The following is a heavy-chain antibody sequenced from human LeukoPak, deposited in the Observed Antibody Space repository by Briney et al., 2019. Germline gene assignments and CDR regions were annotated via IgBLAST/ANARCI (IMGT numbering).Heavy chain of an antibody. D-gene: IGHD1-7*01. CDR1: GFTFSSYS. V-gene: IGHV3-21*01. Sequence: PGGSLRLSCAASGFTFSSYSMNWVRQAPGKGLEWVSSISSSSSYIYYADSVKGRFTISRDNAKNSLYLQMNSLRAEDTAVYYCARAHNWKYGSFDFWGQGTLVTVSS. CDR2: ISSSSSYI. CDR3: ARAHNWKYGSFDF. J-gene: IGHJ4*02.